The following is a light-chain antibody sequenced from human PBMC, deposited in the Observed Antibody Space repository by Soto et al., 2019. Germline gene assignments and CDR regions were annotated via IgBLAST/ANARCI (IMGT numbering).Light chain of an antibody. J-gene: IGKJ1*01. CDR3: QQTAGSLTWT. Sequence: DIQLTQSPSSLSASVGDRVTITCRASQSIRYSLNWYQQRPGEAPKVLIYGASNLQSGVPGRFSGSGSGTDFALTISSLQPEDFATYYCQQTAGSLTWTFGQGTRV. CDR1: QSIRYS. CDR2: GAS. V-gene: IGKV1-39*01.